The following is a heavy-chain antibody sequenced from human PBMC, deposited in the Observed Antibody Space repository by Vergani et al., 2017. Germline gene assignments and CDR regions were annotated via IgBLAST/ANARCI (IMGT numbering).Heavy chain of an antibody. Sequence: VQLVQSGAEVKKPGATVKISCKVSGYTFTDYYMHWVQQAPGKGLEWMGLVDPEDGETIYAEKFQGRVTITADTSTDTAYMELSSLRSEDTAVYYCATNSPAVAGHYYYYYGMDVWGQGTTVTVSS. V-gene: IGHV1-69-2*01. J-gene: IGHJ6*02. CDR2: VDPEDGET. CDR3: ATNSPAVAGHYYYYYGMDV. D-gene: IGHD6-19*01. CDR1: GYTFTDYY.